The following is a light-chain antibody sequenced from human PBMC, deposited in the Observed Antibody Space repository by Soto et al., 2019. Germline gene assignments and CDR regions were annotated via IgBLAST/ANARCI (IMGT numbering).Light chain of an antibody. V-gene: IGLV2-23*02. Sequence: QSALTQPASVSGSPGQSITISCTGTSSDVGSYNLVSWYQQHPGKAPKLMIYEVSKRPSGVSNRFSGSKSGNTASLTISGRQAEDEADYYFCSYAGSSTGVFGGGTQLTVL. CDR3: CSYAGSSTGV. CDR2: EVS. J-gene: IGLJ2*01. CDR1: SSDVGSYNL.